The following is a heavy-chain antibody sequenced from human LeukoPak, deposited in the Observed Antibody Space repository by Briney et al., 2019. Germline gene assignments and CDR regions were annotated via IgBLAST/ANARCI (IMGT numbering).Heavy chain of an antibody. CDR2: ISSSSSYI. J-gene: IGHJ6*03. CDR3: ARGQTDTIFGVQYYMDV. D-gene: IGHD3-3*01. Sequence: PGGSLRLSCAASGFTFSSYSMNWVRQAPGKGLEWVSSISSSSSYIYYADSVKGRFTISRDNAKNSLYLQMNSLRAEDTAVYYCARGQTDTIFGVQYYMDVWGKGTTVAVSS. V-gene: IGHV3-21*01. CDR1: GFTFSSYS.